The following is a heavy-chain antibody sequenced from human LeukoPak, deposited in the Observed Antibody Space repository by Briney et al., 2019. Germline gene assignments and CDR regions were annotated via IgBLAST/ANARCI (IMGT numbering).Heavy chain of an antibody. CDR1: GNTFTNYG. CDR2: ISAYNGNT. V-gene: IGHV1-18*01. CDR3: ARGAREQQPDYYYGLDV. Sequence: ASVKVSCKASGNTFTNYGFSWVRQAPGQGLEWMGWISAYNGNTNYTQKLQGRVTMTTDAPTSTAYMELRSLRSDDTAVYYCARGAREQQPDYYYGLDVWGPGTTVTVSS. D-gene: IGHD6-13*01. J-gene: IGHJ6*02.